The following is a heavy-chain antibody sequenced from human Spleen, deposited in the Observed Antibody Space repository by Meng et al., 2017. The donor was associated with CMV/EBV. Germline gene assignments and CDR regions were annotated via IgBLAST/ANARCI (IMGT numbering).Heavy chain of an antibody. Sequence: YGGSFRGYYWSWIRQPPGKGLEWIGEINHSGGINHNPSLKSRVTISVYTSKNQFSLKMSSVTAADTAVYYCARAGYSSGWHGAWFDPWGQGTLVTVSS. D-gene: IGHD6-19*01. CDR3: ARAGYSSGWHGAWFDP. CDR2: INHSGGI. J-gene: IGHJ5*02. V-gene: IGHV4-34*01. CDR1: GGSFRGYY.